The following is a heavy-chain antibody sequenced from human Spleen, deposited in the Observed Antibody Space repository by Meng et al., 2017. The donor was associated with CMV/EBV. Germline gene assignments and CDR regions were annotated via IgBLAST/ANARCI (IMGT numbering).Heavy chain of an antibody. D-gene: IGHD4-23*01. CDR3: ARVHDYSGTSGY. CDR1: GFTFTDYA. V-gene: IGHV3-66*02. Sequence: GESLKISCAASGFTFTDYAIHWVRRAPGKGLEWLSVIYSDGRTYYTDSVKGRFTISRDNSKNTLYLQMNSLRAEDTAVYYCARVHDYSGTSGYWGQGTLVTVSS. CDR2: IYSDGRT. J-gene: IGHJ4*02.